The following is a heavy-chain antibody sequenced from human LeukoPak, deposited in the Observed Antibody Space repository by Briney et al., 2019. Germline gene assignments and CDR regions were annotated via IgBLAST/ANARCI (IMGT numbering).Heavy chain of an antibody. J-gene: IGHJ4*02. V-gene: IGHV1-2*02. CDR1: GYTFTGYY. Sequence: GASVKVSCKASGYTFTGYYVHWVRQAPGQGLEWMGWINPNSGGTYYAQNFQGRVTMTRDTSISAAYLELSRLRSDDTAVYYCATPHDTSGYYYGAFDYWGQGTLVTVSS. CDR2: INPNSGGT. CDR3: ATPHDTSGYYYGAFDY. D-gene: IGHD3-22*01.